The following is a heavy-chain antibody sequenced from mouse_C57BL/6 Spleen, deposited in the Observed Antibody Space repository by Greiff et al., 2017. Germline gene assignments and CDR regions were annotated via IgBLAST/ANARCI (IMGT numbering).Heavy chain of an antibody. D-gene: IGHD2-1*01. CDR2: IYPSDSET. V-gene: IGHV1-61*01. Sequence: VQLQQSGAELVRPGSSVKLSCKASGYTFTSYWMDWVKQRPGQGLEWIGNIYPSDSETHYNQKFKDKATLTVDKSSSTAYMQLSSLTSEDSAVYYCARRDGNYPVWYFDVWGTGTTVTVSS. J-gene: IGHJ1*03. CDR1: GYTFTSYW. CDR3: ARRDGNYPVWYFDV.